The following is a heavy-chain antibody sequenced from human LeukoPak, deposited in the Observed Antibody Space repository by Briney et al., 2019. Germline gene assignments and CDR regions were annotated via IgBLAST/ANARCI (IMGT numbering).Heavy chain of an antibody. V-gene: IGHV3-48*01. CDR2: IRSSTSTI. CDR1: GFTFSSYT. CDR3: ARPLSYWGGLDAFDI. J-gene: IGHJ3*02. Sequence: GGSLRLSCAASGFTFSSYTMNWVRQAPGKGLEWVSSIRSSTSTIYYADSVKGRFTISSDNAKNSLYLQMDRLRVEDTAVYYCARPLSYWGGLDAFDIWGQGTMVTVSS. D-gene: IGHD1-26*01.